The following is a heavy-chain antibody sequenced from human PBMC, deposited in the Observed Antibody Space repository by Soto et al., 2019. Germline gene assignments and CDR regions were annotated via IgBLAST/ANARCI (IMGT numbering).Heavy chain of an antibody. Sequence: SETLSLTCNMSGDSYSISTFSWSCIRQPPGKALQWIGFIYQSGVTSYNPSLASRVSISLDRSNNQCSLKLKSVTAADTAVYFCAGMPYTSGLRFDPWGPGTLVTVSS. V-gene: IGHV4-30-2*01. D-gene: IGHD6-19*01. J-gene: IGHJ5*02. CDR1: GDSYSISTFS. CDR2: IYQSGVT. CDR3: AGMPYTSGLRFDP.